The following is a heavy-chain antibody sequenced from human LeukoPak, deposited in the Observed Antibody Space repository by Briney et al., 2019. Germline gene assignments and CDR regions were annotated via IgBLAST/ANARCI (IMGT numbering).Heavy chain of an antibody. J-gene: IGHJ5*02. CDR1: GYTFTSYG. V-gene: IGHV1-18*01. CDR3: ARLLNYDILTDLGFDP. D-gene: IGHD3-9*01. CDR2: ISAYNGNT. Sequence: DSVTVSCKASGYTFTSYGISWVRQAPGQGLEWMGWISAYNGNTNYARKLQGRVTMTTDTSTSTAYMELRSLRSDDTAVYYCARLLNYDILTDLGFDPWGQGTLVTVSS.